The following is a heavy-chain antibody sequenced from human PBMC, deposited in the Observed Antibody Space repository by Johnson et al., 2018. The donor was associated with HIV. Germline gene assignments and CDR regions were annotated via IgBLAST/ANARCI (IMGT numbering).Heavy chain of an antibody. CDR2: ISYDGSNK. CDR1: GFTFSSYG. Sequence: QEQLVESGGGVVQPGRSLRLSCAASGFTFSSYGMHWVRQAPGKGLEWVAVISYDGSNKYYADSVKGRFTISRDNSKYTLYLQMNSLRAEDTAVYYCAKDSGVATLVTGAFDIWGQGTMVTVSS. J-gene: IGHJ3*02. CDR3: AKDSGVATLVTGAFDI. V-gene: IGHV3-30*18. D-gene: IGHD4-23*01.